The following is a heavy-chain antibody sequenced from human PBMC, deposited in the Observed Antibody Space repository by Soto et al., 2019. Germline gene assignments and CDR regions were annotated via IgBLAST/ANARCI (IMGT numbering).Heavy chain of an antibody. CDR1: GFTFSSYS. D-gene: IGHD5-18*01. Sequence: PGGSLRLSCAASGFTFSSYSMNWVRQAPGKGLEWVSSISSSSSYIYYADSVKGRFTISRDNAKNSLYLQMNSLRAEDTAVYYCARVQYTAMVTGAFDIWGQGTMVTVSS. CDR2: ISSSSSYI. V-gene: IGHV3-21*01. CDR3: ARVQYTAMVTGAFDI. J-gene: IGHJ3*02.